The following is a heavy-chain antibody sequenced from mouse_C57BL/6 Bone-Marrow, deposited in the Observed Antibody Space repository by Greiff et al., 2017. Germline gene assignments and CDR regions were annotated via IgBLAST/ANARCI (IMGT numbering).Heavy chain of an antibody. CDR3: ARNDYYGSSGGFAY. Sequence: VHLVESGPGLVAPSQSLSITCTVSGFSLTSYAISWVRQPPGKGLEWLGVIWTGGGTNYNSALKSRLSISKDNSKSQVFLKMNSLQTDDTARYYCARNDYYGSSGGFAYWGQGTLVTVSA. J-gene: IGHJ3*01. D-gene: IGHD1-1*01. CDR2: IWTGGGT. V-gene: IGHV2-9-1*01. CDR1: GFSLTSYA.